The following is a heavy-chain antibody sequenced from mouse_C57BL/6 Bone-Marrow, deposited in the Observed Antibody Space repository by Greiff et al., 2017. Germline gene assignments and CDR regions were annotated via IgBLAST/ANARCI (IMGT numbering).Heavy chain of an antibody. Sequence: EVHLVESGEGLVKPGGSLKLSCAASGFTFSSYAMSWVRQTPEKRLEWVAYISSGGDYIYYADTVKGRFTISRDNARNTLYLQMSSLKSEDTAMYYCTRGAYCGSFYYYAMDYWGQGTSVTVSS. CDR2: ISSGGDYI. J-gene: IGHJ4*01. D-gene: IGHD1-1*01. CDR3: TRGAYCGSFYYYAMDY. V-gene: IGHV5-9-1*02. CDR1: GFTFSSYA.